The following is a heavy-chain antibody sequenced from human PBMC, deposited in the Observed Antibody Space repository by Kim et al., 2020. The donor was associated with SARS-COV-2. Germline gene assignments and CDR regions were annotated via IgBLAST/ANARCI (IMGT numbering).Heavy chain of an antibody. CDR3: ARDRRRGQLVSYYYYGMDV. Sequence: SVKVSCKASGGTFSSYAISWVRQAPGQGLEWMGGIIPIFDTANYAQKFQDRVTITADESTSTAYMELSSLRSEDTAVYYCARDRRRGQLVSYYYYGMDVWGQGTTVTVSS. V-gene: IGHV1-69*13. CDR1: GGTFSSYA. CDR2: IIPIFDTA. J-gene: IGHJ6*02. D-gene: IGHD6-6*01.